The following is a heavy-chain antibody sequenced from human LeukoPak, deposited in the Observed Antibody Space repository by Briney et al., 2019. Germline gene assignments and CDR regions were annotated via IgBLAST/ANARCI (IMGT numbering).Heavy chain of an antibody. CDR2: IEQDGSEK. J-gene: IGHJ4*02. V-gene: IGHV3-7*05. CDR1: GFTFSTYG. CDR3: AKDPCSGGSCYRF. D-gene: IGHD2-15*01. Sequence: GGSLRLSCAASGFTFSTYGINWVRQAPGKGLEWVANIEQDGSEKNYVDSVKGRFTISRDNAKNSLCLQMNSLRAEDTAVYYCAKDPCSGGSCYRFGGQGTLVTVSS.